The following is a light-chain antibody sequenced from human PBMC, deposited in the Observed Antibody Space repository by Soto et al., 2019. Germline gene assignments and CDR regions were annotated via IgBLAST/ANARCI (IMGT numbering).Light chain of an antibody. CDR1: QTIYSW. J-gene: IGKJ1*01. V-gene: IGKV1-5*03. Sequence: DIQMTQSPSTLSASVGDRFTITFRASQTIYSWLSCYHQRPGKPPNLMIYKWSTLASGVPSRLSGSGSGKEFTLTINSLRPDDFATYYCQQYHIYSGTFGQGTKVDIK. CDR2: KWS. CDR3: QQYHIYSGT.